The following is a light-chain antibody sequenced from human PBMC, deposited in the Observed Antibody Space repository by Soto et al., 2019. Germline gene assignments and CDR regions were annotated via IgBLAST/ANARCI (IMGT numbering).Light chain of an antibody. CDR1: SSNIGSNT. V-gene: IGLV1-44*01. CDR2: SYN. J-gene: IGLJ2*01. Sequence: QSVLTQPPSASGTPGQRVIISCSGSSSNIGSNTVNWYQQIPGTAPKLLIYSYNQRPSGVPDRFSGSKSDTSASLAISGLQSADEADYYCAAWDDILNGVLFGGGTKLPVL. CDR3: AAWDDILNGVL.